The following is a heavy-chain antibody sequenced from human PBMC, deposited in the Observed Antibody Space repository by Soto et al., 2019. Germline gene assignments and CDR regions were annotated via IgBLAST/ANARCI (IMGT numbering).Heavy chain of an antibody. CDR3: ARRATTSAGYFDL. CDR2: IKQDGSEK. Sequence: GGSLRLSCAASGFTFSNYWMSWVRQAPGKGLEWVANIKQDGSEKNYKDSVKGRLTISRDNAKNSLSLQMNSLRAEDTAVYYCARRATTSAGYFDLWGRGTLVTVSS. V-gene: IGHV3-7*01. J-gene: IGHJ2*01. D-gene: IGHD1-26*01. CDR1: GFTFSNYW.